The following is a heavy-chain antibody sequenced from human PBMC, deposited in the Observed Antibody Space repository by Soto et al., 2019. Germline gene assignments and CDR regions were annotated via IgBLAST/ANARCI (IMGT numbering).Heavy chain of an antibody. Sequence: EVQLVESGGGLVQPGGSLRLSCAASGFTVSSNYMRWVRQAPGKGLEWVSVIYSGGSTYYADSVKGRFTISRDNSKNTLYLQINSLRAEDTAVYYCARAIKPALRNGYGYWGQGTMVTVSS. CDR2: IYSGGST. D-gene: IGHD5-18*01. J-gene: IGHJ4*02. CDR1: GFTVSSNY. CDR3: ARAIKPALRNGYGY. V-gene: IGHV3-66*01.